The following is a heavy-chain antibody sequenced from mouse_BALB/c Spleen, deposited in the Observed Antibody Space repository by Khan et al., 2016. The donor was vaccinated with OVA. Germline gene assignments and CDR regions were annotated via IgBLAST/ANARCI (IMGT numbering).Heavy chain of an antibody. CDR2: MIYSGDT. CDR3: ARSTYRYAFAY. CDR1: GDSITSGY. D-gene: IGHD2-14*01. J-gene: IGHJ3*01. V-gene: IGHV3-8*02. Sequence: EVKLLESGPSLVKPSQTLSLTCSVTGDSITSGYWTWIRQFPGNKLEYMGYMIYSGDTYYNPSLKSRISITRHTSKNQYYLQLNTVTTEDTATYYCARSTYRYAFAYWGQGTLVTVSA.